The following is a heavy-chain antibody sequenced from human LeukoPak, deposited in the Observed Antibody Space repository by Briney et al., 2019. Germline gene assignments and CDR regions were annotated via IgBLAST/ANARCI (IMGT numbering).Heavy chain of an antibody. V-gene: IGHV5-51*01. CDR1: GYSFTNYW. J-gene: IGHJ4*02. CDR2: IYPGDSDT. CDR3: ARLAVWGVLKSPFDY. D-gene: IGHD3-10*01. Sequence: KAGESLKISCTGSGYSFTNYWIGWVRQMPGKGLEWMGIIYPGDSDTRYSPSFQGQVTISADKSISTAYLQWGTLRASDTAMYYCARLAVWGVLKSPFDYWGQGTLVTVSS.